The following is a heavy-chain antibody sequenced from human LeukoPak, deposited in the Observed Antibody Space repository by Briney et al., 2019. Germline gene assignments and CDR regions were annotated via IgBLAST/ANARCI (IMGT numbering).Heavy chain of an antibody. D-gene: IGHD3-16*01. V-gene: IGHV4-4*07. CDR3: ARDYDSRGPRYGMDV. Sequence: PSETLSLTCTVSGGSISSPYWSWIRQSAGKGLEWIGRMYTGGSTNYNPSLKSRVTMSLDTSKNQISLKLTSVTAADTAVYYCARDYDSRGPRYGMDVWGQGTTVTVSS. CDR2: MYTGGST. J-gene: IGHJ6*02. CDR1: GGSISSPY.